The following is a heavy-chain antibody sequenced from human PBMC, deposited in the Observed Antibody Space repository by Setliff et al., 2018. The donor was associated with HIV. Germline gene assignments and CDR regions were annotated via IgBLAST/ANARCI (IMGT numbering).Heavy chain of an antibody. CDR1: GFNFGDYG. D-gene: IGHD2-2*01. Sequence: SLRPSCAASGFNFGDYGIHWVRQAPGKGPEWVSGIIWNSGTTGYADYVKGRFTISRDYAKNSLFLQKNSLRAEDTGLYYCVKDSLPGGCDMWGQGSMVTVSS. CDR3: VKDSLPGGCDM. CDR2: IIWNSGTT. J-gene: IGHJ3*02. V-gene: IGHV3-9*01.